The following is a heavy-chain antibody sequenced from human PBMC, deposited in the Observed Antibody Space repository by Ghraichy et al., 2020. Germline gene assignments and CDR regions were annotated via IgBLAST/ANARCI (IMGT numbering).Heavy chain of an antibody. CDR2: ISSSSSTI. J-gene: IGHJ4*02. CDR3: ARVPYYYDSSGYYH. Sequence: GGSLRLSCAASGFTFSSYSMNWVRQAPGKGLEWVSYISSSSSTIYYADSVKGRFTISRDNAKNSLYLQMNSLRDEDTAVYYCARVPYYYDSSGYYHWGQGTLVTVSS. CDR1: GFTFSSYS. D-gene: IGHD3-22*01. V-gene: IGHV3-48*02.